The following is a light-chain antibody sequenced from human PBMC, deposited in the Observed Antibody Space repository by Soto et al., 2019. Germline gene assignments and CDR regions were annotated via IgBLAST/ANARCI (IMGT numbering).Light chain of an antibody. Sequence: QSVLTQPPSASGYPGHSVTISCPGTSSDVGAYDYVSWYQQHPGKAPKLMIYAINKRPSGVPDRFSGSKSGNTASLTVSGLQAEDEADYYCSSFAGSNNFPYVFGNGTRVTVL. CDR1: SSDVGAYDY. V-gene: IGLV2-8*01. CDR2: AIN. CDR3: SSFAGSNNFPYV. J-gene: IGLJ1*01.